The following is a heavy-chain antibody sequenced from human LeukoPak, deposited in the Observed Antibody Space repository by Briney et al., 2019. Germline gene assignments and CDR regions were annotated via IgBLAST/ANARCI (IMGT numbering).Heavy chain of an antibody. V-gene: IGHV4-59*12. D-gene: IGHD3-10*01. J-gene: IGHJ4*02. Sequence: SETLSLTCTVSGGSISSYYWSWIRQPPGKGLEWIGYIYYSGSTNYNPSLKSRVTISVDTSKNQFSLKLSSVTAADTAVYYCARDLYGSGDHWGQGTLVTVSS. CDR1: GGSISSYY. CDR3: ARDLYGSGDH. CDR2: IYYSGST.